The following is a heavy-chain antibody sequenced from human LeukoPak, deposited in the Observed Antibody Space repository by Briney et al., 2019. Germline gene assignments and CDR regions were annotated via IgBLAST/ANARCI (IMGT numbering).Heavy chain of an antibody. CDR3: AKGQSRAYGSSIYYFDY. J-gene: IGHJ4*02. CDR1: GFTFSSYA. V-gene: IGHV3-23*01. D-gene: IGHD6-13*01. Sequence: PGGSLRLSCAASGFTFSSYAMSWVRQAPGKGLEWVSAISGSGGSTYYADSVKGRFTISRDNSKNTLYLQMNSLRAEDTAVYYCAKGQSRAYGSSIYYFDYWGQGTLVTVSS. CDR2: ISGSGGST.